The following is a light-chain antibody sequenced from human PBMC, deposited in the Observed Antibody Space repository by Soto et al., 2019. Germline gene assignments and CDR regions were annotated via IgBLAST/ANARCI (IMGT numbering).Light chain of an antibody. J-gene: IGLJ2*01. V-gene: IGLV2-8*01. CDR2: EVY. CDR1: SSDVGGYNY. CDR3: SAYAGSSTWV. Sequence: QSVPTQPPSASGSPGQSVTFSCTGTSSDVGGYNYVSWYQQYPGKAPKLMIYEVYKRHSGVPDRFSGSKSGNTASLTVSGLPPEDEADYYCSAYAGSSTWVFGGGTKVTVL.